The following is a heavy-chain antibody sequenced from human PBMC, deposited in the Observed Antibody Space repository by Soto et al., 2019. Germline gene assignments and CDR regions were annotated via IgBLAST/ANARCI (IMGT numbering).Heavy chain of an antibody. V-gene: IGHV1-18*01. Sequence: ASVKVSCKASGYTFTSYGISWVRQAPGQGLEWMGWISAYNGNTNYAQKLQGRVTMTTDTSTSTAYMELRSLRSDDTAVYYCARDGRLVKQWLVRVQGVYHYRMDVSGQGTTVIVSS. CDR2: ISAYNGNT. J-gene: IGHJ6*02. D-gene: IGHD6-19*01. CDR3: ARDGRLVKQWLVRVQGVYHYRMDV. CDR1: GYTFTSYG.